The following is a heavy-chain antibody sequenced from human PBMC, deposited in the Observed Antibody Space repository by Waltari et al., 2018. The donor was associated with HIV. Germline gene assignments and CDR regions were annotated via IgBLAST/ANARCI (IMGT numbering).Heavy chain of an antibody. CDR2: MNSDSGNT. J-gene: IGHJ4*02. V-gene: IGHV1-8*01. Sequence: QVQLVQSGATMTKPGASVKVSCKTSGYTFTDYDVNWVRQATGQGLEWLGWMNSDSGNTGYAQKFKDRVNMTRETSTRILYMELTGLSHQDAAVYYCVLSRRGAVLGDHWGEGTRVTVSS. CDR3: VLSRRGAVLGDH. CDR1: GYTFTDYD. D-gene: IGHD3-16*01.